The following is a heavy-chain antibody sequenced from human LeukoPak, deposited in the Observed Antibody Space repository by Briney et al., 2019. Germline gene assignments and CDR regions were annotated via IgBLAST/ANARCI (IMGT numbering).Heavy chain of an antibody. Sequence: GGSLRLSCAAPGFTFSSYSMNWVRQAPGKGLEWVSAISGSGGSTYYADSVKGRFTISRDNSKNTLYLQMNSLRAEDTAVYYCAKVKDDSSGYYGGWGQGTLVTVSS. CDR3: AKVKDDSSGYYGG. V-gene: IGHV3-23*01. CDR1: GFTFSSYS. J-gene: IGHJ4*02. CDR2: ISGSGGST. D-gene: IGHD3-22*01.